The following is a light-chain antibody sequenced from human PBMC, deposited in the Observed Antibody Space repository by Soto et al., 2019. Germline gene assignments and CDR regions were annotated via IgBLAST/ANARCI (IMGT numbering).Light chain of an antibody. Sequence: LTQPASVSGSPGQSITISCTGTSSDVGSYNLVSWYQQHPGKAPKLMIYGVSKRPSGVSNRFSGSKSGNTASLTISGLQAEDEADYYCCSYAGSSTLYVFGTGTKVTVL. CDR2: GVS. CDR3: CSYAGSSTLYV. V-gene: IGLV2-23*02. CDR1: SSDVGSYNL. J-gene: IGLJ1*01.